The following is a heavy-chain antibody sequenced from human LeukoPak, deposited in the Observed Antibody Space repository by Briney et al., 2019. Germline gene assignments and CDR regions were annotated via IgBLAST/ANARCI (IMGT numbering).Heavy chain of an antibody. Sequence: GRSLRLSCAASGFTFSSYGMHWARQAPGKGLEWVAIIRYDGNNTYYADSVKGRFTISRDNSKNTLYLQMNSLRAEDAAVYYCARDTGGYCSGGSCYPGGFDYWGQGALVTVSS. D-gene: IGHD2-15*01. CDR2: IRYDGNNT. CDR3: ARDTGGYCSGGSCYPGGFDY. V-gene: IGHV3-33*01. J-gene: IGHJ4*02. CDR1: GFTFSSYG.